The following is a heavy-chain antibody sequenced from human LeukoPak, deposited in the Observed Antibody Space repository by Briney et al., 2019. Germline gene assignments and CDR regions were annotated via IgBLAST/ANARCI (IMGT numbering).Heavy chain of an antibody. Sequence: ASVTVSFKSSGYTFTSYYMYWVRQAPGQGLEWMGIINPSGGSTSYAQKFQGRVTMTRDTSTSTVYMELSSLRSEDTAVYYCARDSGMVRGTVDYWGQGTLVTVSS. CDR3: ARDSGMVRGTVDY. D-gene: IGHD3-10*01. CDR1: GYTFTSYY. V-gene: IGHV1-46*01. CDR2: INPSGGST. J-gene: IGHJ4*02.